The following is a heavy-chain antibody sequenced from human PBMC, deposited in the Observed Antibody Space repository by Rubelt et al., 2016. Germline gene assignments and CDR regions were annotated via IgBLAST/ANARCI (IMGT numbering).Heavy chain of an antibody. V-gene: IGHV1-46*03. CDR1: GYTFTSYY. Sequence: QVQLVQPGAEVKKPVASVKVSCKASGYTFTSYYMHWVRQAPGQGLEWMGIINPSGGSTSYAPNVQGRVTRTRDTSTSTVYMELSSLRSEDTAVYYCARNNIIRGNEAFDIWGQGTMVTVSS. CDR3: ARNNIIRGNEAFDI. D-gene: IGHD1/OR15-1a*01. J-gene: IGHJ3*02. CDR2: INPSGGST.